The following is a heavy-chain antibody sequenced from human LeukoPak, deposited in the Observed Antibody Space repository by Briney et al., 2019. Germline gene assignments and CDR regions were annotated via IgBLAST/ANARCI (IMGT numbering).Heavy chain of an antibody. CDR3: ARVGSGYCSSTSCETPTDY. Sequence: SETPSLTCTVSGGSISSYYWSWIRQPPGKGLEWIGYIYYSGSTNYNPSLKSRVTISVDTSKNQFSLKLSSVTAADTAVYYCARVGSGYCSSTSCETPTDYWGQGTLVTVSS. J-gene: IGHJ4*02. D-gene: IGHD2-2*01. CDR2: IYYSGST. V-gene: IGHV4-59*08. CDR1: GGSISSYY.